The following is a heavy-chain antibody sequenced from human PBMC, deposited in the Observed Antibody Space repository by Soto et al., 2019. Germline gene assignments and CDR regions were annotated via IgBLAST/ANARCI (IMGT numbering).Heavy chain of an antibody. Sequence: SETLSLTCAVSGGSISSGSYSWSWIRQPPGKGLEWIGYIYHSGSTYYNPSLKSRVTISLDRSKNQFSLRLSSVTAADTAVYYCARADWLNLLDSSGQGSLVIVSS. CDR1: GGSISSGSYS. CDR3: ARADWLNLLDS. J-gene: IGHJ5*01. V-gene: IGHV4-30-2*01. D-gene: IGHD2-21*01. CDR2: IYHSGST.